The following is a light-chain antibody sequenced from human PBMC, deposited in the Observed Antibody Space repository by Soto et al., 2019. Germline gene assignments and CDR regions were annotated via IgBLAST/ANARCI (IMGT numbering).Light chain of an antibody. J-gene: IGKJ2*01. CDR3: QQRSNWPYT. CDR2: DAS. Sequence: EIVLTQSPGTLSLSPGERATLSCRASQSVSSYLAWYQQKPGQAPRLLIYDASNRATGIPVRFSGSGSGTDFTLTISRLEPEDFAVYYCQQRSNWPYTFGQGTKLEIK. CDR1: QSVSSY. V-gene: IGKV3-11*01.